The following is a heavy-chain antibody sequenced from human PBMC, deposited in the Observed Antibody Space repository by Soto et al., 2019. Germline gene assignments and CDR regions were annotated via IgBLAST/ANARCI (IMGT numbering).Heavy chain of an antibody. V-gene: IGHV1-18*01. D-gene: IGHD3-22*01. CDR1: GYTFTTYG. CDR2: ISTYNGNI. J-gene: IGHJ3*02. Sequence: GASVKVSCKASGYTFTTYGISWVRQAPGQGLEWMGWISTYNGNIHYAQNLQGRVTMTTDTSTSTAYMELRSLRSDDTAVYYCTRDRFAVVVIHEAFDIWG. CDR3: TRDRFAVVVIHEAFDI.